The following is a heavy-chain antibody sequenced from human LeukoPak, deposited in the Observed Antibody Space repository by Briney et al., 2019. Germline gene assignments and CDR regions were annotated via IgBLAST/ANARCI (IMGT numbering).Heavy chain of an antibody. D-gene: IGHD4-17*01. CDR1: GGYIGSYN. CDR2: IYTSENT. V-gene: IGHV4-4*07. Sequence: PSETLSPTCTVSGGYIGSYNWSWIRQPAGKGLEWIGRIYTSENTDYNPSLKSRVTMSVDMSTSQFSLTLTSVTAADTAVYYCAREGDYGDYSKSFYYMDVWGKGTTVTVSS. CDR3: AREGDYGDYSKSFYYMDV. J-gene: IGHJ6*03.